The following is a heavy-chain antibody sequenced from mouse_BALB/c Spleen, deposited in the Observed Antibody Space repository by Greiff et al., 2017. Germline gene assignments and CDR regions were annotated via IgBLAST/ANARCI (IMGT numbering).Heavy chain of an antibody. J-gene: IGHJ4*01. CDR3: AKTLPAGTAMDY. CDR1: GFSLTSYG. CDR2: IWRGGST. V-gene: IGHV2-5-1*01. Sequence: QVQLQQSGPSLVQPSQSLSITCTVSGFSLTSYGVHWVRQSPGKGLEWLGVIWRGGSTDYNAAFMSRLSITKDNSKSQVFFKMNSLQADDTAIYYCAKTLPAGTAMDYWGQGTSVTVSS. D-gene: IGHD4-1*01.